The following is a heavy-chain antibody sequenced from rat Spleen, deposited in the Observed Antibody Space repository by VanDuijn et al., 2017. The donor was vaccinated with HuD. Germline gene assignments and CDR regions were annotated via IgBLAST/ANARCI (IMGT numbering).Heavy chain of an antibody. J-gene: IGHJ2*01. CDR2: ISYDGSST. CDR1: GFNFNDYW. V-gene: IGHV5-29*01. Sequence: EVQLVESDGGLVQPGRSLKLSCAASGFNFNDYWMAWVRQAPTKGLEWVATISYDGSSTYYRDSVRGRFTISRDDAKSTLSLQMDSLRSEDTATYYCARRHYGYTDYFDHWGQGVMVTVSS. D-gene: IGHD1-9*01. CDR3: ARRHYGYTDYFDH.